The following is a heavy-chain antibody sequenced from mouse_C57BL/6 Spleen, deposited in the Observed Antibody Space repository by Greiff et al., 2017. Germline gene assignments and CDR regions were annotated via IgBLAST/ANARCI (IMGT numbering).Heavy chain of an antibody. CDR2: IYPGDGDT. CDR3: ASRANWDGFDY. Sequence: VQLQQSGAELVKPGASVKISCKASGYAFSSYWMNWVKQRPGKGLEWIGQIYPGDGDTNYNGKFKGKATLTADKSSSTAYMQLSSLTSEDAAVYFCASRANWDGFDYWGQGTTLTVSS. D-gene: IGHD4-1*01. CDR1: GYAFSSYW. J-gene: IGHJ2*01. V-gene: IGHV1-80*01.